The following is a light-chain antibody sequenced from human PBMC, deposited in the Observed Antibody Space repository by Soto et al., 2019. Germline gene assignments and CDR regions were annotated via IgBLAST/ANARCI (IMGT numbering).Light chain of an antibody. J-gene: IGLJ1*01. Sequence: QSVLTQPPSASGTPGQRVTISCSGSSSNIGSNTVNWYQQLPGTAPKLLIYSNNQRPSGVPDRFSGSKSGTSASLAISGLQSEDEADYYCAAWDDSLNGYVFGPGTKLT. V-gene: IGLV1-44*01. CDR1: SSNIGSNT. CDR2: SNN. CDR3: AAWDDSLNGYV.